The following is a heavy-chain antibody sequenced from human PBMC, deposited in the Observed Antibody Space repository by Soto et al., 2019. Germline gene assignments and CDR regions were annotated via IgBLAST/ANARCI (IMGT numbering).Heavy chain of an antibody. D-gene: IGHD3-22*01. CDR3: ASRNYYHSSGYLDY. Sequence: PSETLSLTCAVYGGSISSSNWCSWVRQPPGKGLEWIGEIYHSGSTNYNPSLKSRVTISVDKSKNQFSLKLSSVTAADTAVYYCASRNYYHSSGYLDYWGQGTLVTVSS. V-gene: IGHV4-4*02. CDR1: GGSISSSNW. CDR2: IYHSGST. J-gene: IGHJ4*02.